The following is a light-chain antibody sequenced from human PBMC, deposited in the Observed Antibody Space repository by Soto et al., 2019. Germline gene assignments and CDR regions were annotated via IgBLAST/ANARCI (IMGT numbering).Light chain of an antibody. Sequence: EIVLTQSPATLSLSPGERGTLSCRASQSVSSDLAWYQQRPGQAPRLLIHDASNRATGIPARFSGSGSGTDFTLTISSLEPEDFAVYYCQQRSKWPITFGQGTRLE. V-gene: IGKV3-11*01. J-gene: IGKJ5*01. CDR3: QQRSKWPIT. CDR1: QSVSSD. CDR2: DAS.